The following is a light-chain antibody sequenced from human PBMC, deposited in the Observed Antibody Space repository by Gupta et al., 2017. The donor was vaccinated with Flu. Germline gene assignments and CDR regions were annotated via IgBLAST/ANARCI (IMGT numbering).Light chain of an antibody. J-gene: IGLJ3*02. CDR3: SAWDSGLSARL. CDR2: TNT. CDR1: SSNVGDQG. V-gene: IGLV10-54*04. Sequence: TATRTCTGSSSNVGDQGATWLQHHQGHPPKLLSHTNTNRPSGISERFSASRSGNTASLTITGLQPEDEADYYCSAWDSGLSARLFGGGTKLTVL.